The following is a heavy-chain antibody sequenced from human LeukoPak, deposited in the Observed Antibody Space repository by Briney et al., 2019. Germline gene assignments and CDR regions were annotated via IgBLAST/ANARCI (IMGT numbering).Heavy chain of an antibody. J-gene: IGHJ4*02. CDR3: AIFLYGDAPFDY. D-gene: IGHD4-17*01. Sequence: GGSLRLSCAASGFTFSSYSMNWVRQAPGKGLEWVSSISSSSSYIYYADSVKGRFTISRDNAKNSLYLQMNSLRAEDTAVYYCAIFLYGDAPFDYWGQGTLVTVSS. V-gene: IGHV3-21*01. CDR2: ISSSSSYI. CDR1: GFTFSSYS.